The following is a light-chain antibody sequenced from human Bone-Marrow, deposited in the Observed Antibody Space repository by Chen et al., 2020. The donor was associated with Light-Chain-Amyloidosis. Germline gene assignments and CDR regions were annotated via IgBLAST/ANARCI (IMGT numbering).Light chain of an antibody. V-gene: IGLV3-21*02. Sequence: SYVLTQPSSVSVAPGQTATIACGGNNIGSTSVHWYQQTPGPAPLLVVYDDSDRPSGIPERLSGSNSGTTATLTISGVEAGDEADYCCQVWDRGSDRPVFGGGTRLTVL. CDR2: DDS. CDR1: NIGSTS. J-gene: IGLJ3*02. CDR3: QVWDRGSDRPV.